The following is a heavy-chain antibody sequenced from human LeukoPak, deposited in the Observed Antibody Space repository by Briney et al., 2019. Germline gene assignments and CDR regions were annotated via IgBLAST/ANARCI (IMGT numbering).Heavy chain of an antibody. CDR3: ARRDAHSGQGDFDY. J-gene: IGHJ4*02. Sequence: GESLKISCKGSGYTFTNYWIGWVRQMPGKGLEWMGIIYPGDSDARYSPSFRGQVTFSVDKSISTAYLQWASLKASGTAMYYCARRDAHSGQGDFDYWGQGTLVTVSS. D-gene: IGHD6-19*01. V-gene: IGHV5-51*01. CDR1: GYTFTNYW. CDR2: IYPGDSDA.